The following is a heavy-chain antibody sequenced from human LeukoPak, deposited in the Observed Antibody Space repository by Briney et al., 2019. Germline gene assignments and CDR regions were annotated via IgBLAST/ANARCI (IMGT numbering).Heavy chain of an antibody. V-gene: IGHV4-38-2*02. D-gene: IGHD4-11*01. CDR2: IYHSGST. CDR3: ARDPVYSNYVVEDY. J-gene: IGHJ4*02. Sequence: SETLSLTCTVSGYSISSGYYWGWIRQPPGKGLEWIGNIYHSGSTYYNPSLKSRVTISVDTSKNQFSLKLSSVTAADTAVYYCARDPVYSNYVVEDYWGQGTLVTVSS. CDR1: GYSISSGYY.